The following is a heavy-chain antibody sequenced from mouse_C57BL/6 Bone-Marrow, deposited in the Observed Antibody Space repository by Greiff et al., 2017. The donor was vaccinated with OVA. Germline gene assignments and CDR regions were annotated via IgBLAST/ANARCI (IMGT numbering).Heavy chain of an antibody. Sequence: VHLVESGAELARPGASVKLSCKASGYTFTSYGLSWVKQRTGQGLEWIGEIYPRSGNTYYNEKFKGKATLTADKSSSTAYMELRSLTSEDSAVYFCARDWGRFAYWGQGTLVTVSA. CDR1: GYTFTSYG. CDR3: ARDWGRFAY. J-gene: IGHJ3*01. V-gene: IGHV1-81*01. D-gene: IGHD3-3*01. CDR2: IYPRSGNT.